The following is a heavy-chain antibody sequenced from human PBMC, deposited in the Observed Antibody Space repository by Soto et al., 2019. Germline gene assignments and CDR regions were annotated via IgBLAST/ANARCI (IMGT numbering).Heavy chain of an antibody. CDR2: IWYDGSNK. CDR3: ARDSDIVVVPAAEPIYWYFDL. CDR1: GFTFSSYG. J-gene: IGHJ2*01. D-gene: IGHD2-2*01. V-gene: IGHV3-33*01. Sequence: QPGGSLRLSCAASGFTFSSYGMHWVRQAPGKGLEWVAVIWYDGSNKYYADSVKGRFTISRDNSKNTLYLQMNSLRAEDTAVYYCARDSDIVVVPAAEPIYWYFDLWGRGTLVTVSS.